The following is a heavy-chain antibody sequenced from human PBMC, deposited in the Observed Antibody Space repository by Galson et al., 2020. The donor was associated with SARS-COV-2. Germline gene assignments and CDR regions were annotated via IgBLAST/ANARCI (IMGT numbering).Heavy chain of an antibody. CDR2: IKQDGSEK. CDR1: GFTFSRYW. V-gene: IGHV3-7*01. J-gene: IGHJ3*02. Sequence: GGSLRLSCAASGFTFSRYWMSWVRQTPGKGLEWVANIKQDGSEKYYVDSVKGRFTISRYNAKNSLYLQMNSLRAEDTAVYFCARDVPRHYSASSAGAFDIWGQGTMVTVSS. D-gene: IGHD3-22*01. CDR3: ARDVPRHYSASSAGAFDI.